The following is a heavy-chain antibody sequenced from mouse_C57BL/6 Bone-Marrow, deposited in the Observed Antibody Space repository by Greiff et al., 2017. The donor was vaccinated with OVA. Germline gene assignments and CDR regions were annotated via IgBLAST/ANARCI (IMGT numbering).Heavy chain of an antibody. CDR3: ARGSLGRFDY. CDR2: IYPGSGNT. Sequence: VQLQQPGAELVRPGASVKLSCKASGYTFTDYYINWVKQRPGQGLEWIARIYPGSGNTYYNEKFKGKATLTAEKSSSTAYMQLSSLTSEDSAVYFCARGSLGRFDYWGQGTTLTVSS. J-gene: IGHJ2*01. V-gene: IGHV1-76*01. D-gene: IGHD4-1*01. CDR1: GYTFTDYY.